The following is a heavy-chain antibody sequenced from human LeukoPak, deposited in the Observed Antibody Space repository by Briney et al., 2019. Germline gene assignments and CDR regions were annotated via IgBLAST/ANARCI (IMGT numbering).Heavy chain of an antibody. V-gene: IGHV1-69*04. Sequence: SVKVSCKASGGTFSSYAISWVRQAPGQGLEWMGRIIPILGIANYAQKFQGRVTITADKSTSTAYMELSSLRSADTAVYYCARSLVLWFGESRSGFDIWGQGTMVTVSS. CDR1: GGTFSSYA. D-gene: IGHD3-10*01. CDR2: IIPILGIA. CDR3: ARSLVLWFGESRSGFDI. J-gene: IGHJ3*02.